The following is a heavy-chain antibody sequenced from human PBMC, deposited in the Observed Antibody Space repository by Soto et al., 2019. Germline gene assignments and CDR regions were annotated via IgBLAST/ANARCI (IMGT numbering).Heavy chain of an antibody. V-gene: IGHV4-4*02. Sequence: QVQLQESGPGLVKPSGTLSLTCAASSGSIFTTNWWSWVRQSPGRGLQWIGYIYHSGSPKYNPSLKSRVSISIDKSKDRFFLNLNSVTAADTAVYYGARKPDVATAKVGGVYVFDVWGQGTMVTVSS. J-gene: IGHJ3*01. CDR3: ARKPDVATAKVGGVYVFDV. D-gene: IGHD3-16*01. CDR1: SGSIFTTNW. CDR2: IYHSGSP.